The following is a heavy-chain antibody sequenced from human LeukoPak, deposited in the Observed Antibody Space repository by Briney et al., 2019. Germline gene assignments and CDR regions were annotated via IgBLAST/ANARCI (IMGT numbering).Heavy chain of an antibody. J-gene: IGHJ4*02. V-gene: IGHV3-48*03. D-gene: IGHD3-10*01. CDR3: ARVEVMVRGVMGDY. CDR2: ISSSGSTI. Sequence: GGSLRLSCAASGFTFSSYEMNWVRQAPGKGLEWVSYISSSGSTIYYADSVKGRFTISRDNAKNSLYLQMNSLRAEDTAVYYCARVEVMVRGVMGDYWGQGTLGTVSS. CDR1: GFTFSSYE.